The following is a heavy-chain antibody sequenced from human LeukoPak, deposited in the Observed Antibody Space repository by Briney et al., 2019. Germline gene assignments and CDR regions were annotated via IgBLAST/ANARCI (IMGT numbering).Heavy chain of an antibody. D-gene: IGHD6-19*01. CDR2: IYPGDSDT. Sequence: GASLQISCQGSGYSFTSYWIGWVRQMPGKGLEWLGIIYPGDSDTRYSPSFQGQVTISADKSISTAYLQWSSLKASDTAMYYCATAGVGSSGRDTWFDPWGQGTLVTVSS. V-gene: IGHV5-51*01. J-gene: IGHJ5*02. CDR1: GYSFTSYW. CDR3: ATAGVGSSGRDTWFDP.